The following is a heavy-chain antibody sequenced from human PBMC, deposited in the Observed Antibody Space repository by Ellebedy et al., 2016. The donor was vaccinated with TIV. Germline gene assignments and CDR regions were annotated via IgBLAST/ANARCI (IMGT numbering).Heavy chain of an antibody. D-gene: IGHD3-10*01. CDR3: AKGLLGWVRGYGDYYYGMDV. J-gene: IGHJ6*02. V-gene: IGHV3-23*01. CDR1: GFTFSSYA. CDR2: ISGSGGST. Sequence: GGSLRLXXAASGFTFSSYAMSWVRQAPGKGLEWVSAISGSGGSTYYADSVKGRFTISRDNSKNTLYLQMNSLRAEDTAVYYCAKGLLGWVRGYGDYYYGMDVWGQGTTVTVSS.